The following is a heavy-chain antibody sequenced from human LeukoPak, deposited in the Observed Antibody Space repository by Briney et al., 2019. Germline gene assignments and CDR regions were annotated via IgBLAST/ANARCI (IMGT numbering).Heavy chain of an antibody. V-gene: IGHV3-30-3*01. J-gene: IGHJ4*02. CDR2: ISYDGSNK. D-gene: IGHD5-18*01. CDR1: GFTFSSYA. Sequence: PGRSLRLSCAASGFTFSSYAMHWARQAPGKGLEWVAVISYDGSNKYYADSVKGRFTISRDNSKNTLYLQMNSLRAEDTAVYYCARDGPEWIQLDLRIRDYWGQGTLVTVSS. CDR3: ARDGPEWIQLDLRIRDY.